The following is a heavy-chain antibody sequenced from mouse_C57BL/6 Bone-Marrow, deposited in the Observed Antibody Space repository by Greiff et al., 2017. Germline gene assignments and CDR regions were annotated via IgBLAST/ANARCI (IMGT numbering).Heavy chain of an antibody. Sequence: EVKLVESGGVLVKPGGSLKLSCAASGFTFSSYGMSWVRQTPDKRLEWVATISSGGSYTYYPDSVKGRFTISRDHAKNTLYLQMSSLKSENTAMYYCAKRAYYSNYWFAYWGQGTLVTGSA. CDR2: ISSGGSYT. D-gene: IGHD2-5*01. CDR1: GFTFSSYG. V-gene: IGHV5-6*02. J-gene: IGHJ3*01. CDR3: AKRAYYSNYWFAY.